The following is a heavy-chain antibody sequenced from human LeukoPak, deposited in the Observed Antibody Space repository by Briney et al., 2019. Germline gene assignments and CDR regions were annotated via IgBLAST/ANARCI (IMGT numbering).Heavy chain of an antibody. CDR1: GFTLDDSA. V-gene: IGHV3-49*04. CDR3: TRDRGYSSGWDTDAFDI. D-gene: IGHD6-19*01. J-gene: IGHJ3*02. Sequence: GGSLRLSRTAPGFTLDDSAMSGVRQAPGKGRGWRGFISRKAHGGITEYAASVKGRLTISRDDSKCIAYLQMISLKTEDTAVYYCTRDRGYSSGWDTDAFDIWGQGTMVTVSS. CDR2: ISRKAHGGIT.